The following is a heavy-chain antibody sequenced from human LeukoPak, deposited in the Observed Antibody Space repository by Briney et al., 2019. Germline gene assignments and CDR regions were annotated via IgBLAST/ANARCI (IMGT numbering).Heavy chain of an antibody. V-gene: IGHV3-66*01. Sequence: PGGSLRLSCAASEFSVGSNYMTWVRQAPGKGLEWVSLIYSGGSTYYADSVKGRFTISRDNSKNTLYLQMNSLRADDTAVYHCARGNDSGTYYGDAFDIWGQGTMATVSS. J-gene: IGHJ3*02. CDR2: IYSGGST. CDR3: ARGNDSGTYYGDAFDI. CDR1: EFSVGSNY. D-gene: IGHD1-26*01.